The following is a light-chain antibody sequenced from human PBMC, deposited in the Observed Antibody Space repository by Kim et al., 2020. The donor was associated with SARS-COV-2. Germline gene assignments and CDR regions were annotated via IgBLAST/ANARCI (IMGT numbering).Light chain of an antibody. CDR2: DDT. CDR1: SSDVGGYTY. J-gene: IGLJ2*01. CDR3: SSYSSSRTVI. V-gene: IGLV2-14*03. Sequence: QSALTQPASVSGSPGQSITISCTGTSSDVGGYTYVSWYQQHPGKAPRLLISDDTLRPSGISHRFSGSKSGNTASLTISGLQAEDEAHYFCSSYSSSRTVIFGGGTRLTVL.